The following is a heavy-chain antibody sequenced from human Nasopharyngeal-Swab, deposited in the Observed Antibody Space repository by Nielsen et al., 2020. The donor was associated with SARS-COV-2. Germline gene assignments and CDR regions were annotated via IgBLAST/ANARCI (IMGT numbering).Heavy chain of an antibody. CDR1: GFTFSDYY. V-gene: IGHV3-11*04. J-gene: IGHJ4*02. CDR2: ISSSGSTI. CDR3: ARGSGTAAPFAWSFDY. Sequence: GESLKISCAASGFTFSDYYMSWIRQAPGKGLEWVSYISSSGSTIYYADSVKGRFTISRDNAKNSLYLQMNSLRAEDTAVYYCARGSGTAAPFAWSFDYWGQGTLVTVSS. D-gene: IGHD6-13*01.